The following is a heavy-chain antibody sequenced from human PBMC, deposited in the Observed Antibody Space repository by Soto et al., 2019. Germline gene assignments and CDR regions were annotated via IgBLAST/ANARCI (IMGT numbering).Heavy chain of an antibody. V-gene: IGHV4-38-2*01. CDR3: AGWADFWSGYKYYYYGMDV. Sequence: SETLSLTCAVSSYSISGGFYWAWIRQPTGKGLEWIGNIYHSGSAHYNPSLKSRVTMSVDTSKNKFSLKLSSVTAADTAVYYCAGWADFWSGYKYYYYGMDVWGQGTTVTVSS. CDR2: IYHSGSA. J-gene: IGHJ6*02. D-gene: IGHD3-3*01. CDR1: SYSISGGFY.